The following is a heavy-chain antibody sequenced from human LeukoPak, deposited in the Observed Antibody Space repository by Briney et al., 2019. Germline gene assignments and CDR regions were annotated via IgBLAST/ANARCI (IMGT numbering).Heavy chain of an antibody. Sequence: SETLSLTCTVSVGSTTGSSYYSGWIRQPPGKGLEWLGCVYYSGSTYYNPSLNTRVTISVDTSKNQFSQKLSSVPAADTAVYYCARHDLTTDDAFDIWGQGTMVTVSS. CDR3: ARHDLTTDDAFDI. CDR2: VYYSGST. CDR1: VGSTTGSSYY. D-gene: IGHD4-17*01. V-gene: IGHV4-39*01. J-gene: IGHJ3*02.